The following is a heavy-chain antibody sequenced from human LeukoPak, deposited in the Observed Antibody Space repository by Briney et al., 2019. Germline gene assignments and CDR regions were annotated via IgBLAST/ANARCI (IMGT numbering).Heavy chain of an antibody. CDR3: ARGGDYGDLRYFDY. Sequence: SETLSLTCTVSGGSINNYYWSWIRQPPGKGLEWIGYIYYRGSTNYNPSLKSRVTFLVDTSKNQFSLKLNSVTAADTAVYYCARGGDYGDLRYFDYWGQGTLVTVSS. V-gene: IGHV4-59*01. J-gene: IGHJ4*02. CDR1: GGSINNYY. CDR2: IYYRGST. D-gene: IGHD4-17*01.